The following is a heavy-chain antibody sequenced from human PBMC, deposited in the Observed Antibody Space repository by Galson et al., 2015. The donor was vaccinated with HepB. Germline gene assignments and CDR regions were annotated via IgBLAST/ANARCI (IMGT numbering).Heavy chain of an antibody. CDR1: GFAFSNYG. CDR3: ARGRYCVSTTCYWPRMDV. CDR2: IWYDGSQE. J-gene: IGHJ6*02. Sequence: SLRLSCAASGFAFSNYGMFWVRQAPGKGLEWVAVIWYDGSQEHYGDSVKGRFTISRDNSKNTLSLQMNSLRAEDTAVYYCARGRYCVSTTCYWPRMDVWGQGTTVTVYS. D-gene: IGHD2-2*01. V-gene: IGHV3-33*07.